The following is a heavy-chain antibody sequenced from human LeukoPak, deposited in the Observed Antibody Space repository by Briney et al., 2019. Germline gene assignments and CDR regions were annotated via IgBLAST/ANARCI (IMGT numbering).Heavy chain of an antibody. V-gene: IGHV1-18*01. J-gene: IGHJ4*02. CDR1: VYTFTSYG. CDR3: VRDIATVVHQD. D-gene: IGHD2-15*01. CDR2: VSGYNDNT. Sequence: ASVKVSCKTSVYTFTSYGVSWVRQAPGQGLEWMGWVSGYNDNTNYVQRFQGRVTMTTDTSTTTAYMELRNLRPDDTAVYYCVRDIATVVHQDWGQGTLVTVSS.